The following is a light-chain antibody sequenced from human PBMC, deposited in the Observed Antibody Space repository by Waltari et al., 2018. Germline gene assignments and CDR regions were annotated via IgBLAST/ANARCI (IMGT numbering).Light chain of an antibody. CDR1: QSIGSW. CDR3: QHYNSYSVGT. V-gene: IGKV1-5*01. CDR2: DVS. Sequence: DIQMTQSPSTLSASVGDRVTITCRASQSIGSWLAWYQQKPGKAPPLLISDVSSLESGVPSRFSGSGSGTEFTLTISSLQPDDFATFYCQHYNSYSVGTFGQGTKVEIK. J-gene: IGKJ1*01.